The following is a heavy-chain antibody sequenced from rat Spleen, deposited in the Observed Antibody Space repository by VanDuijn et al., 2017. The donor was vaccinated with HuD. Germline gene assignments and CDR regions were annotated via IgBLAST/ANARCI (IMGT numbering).Heavy chain of an antibody. J-gene: IGHJ2*01. Sequence: QVQLKESGPGLVKPSQTLSLTCTVSGFSLTNNGVSWVRQPPGKDLEWIAAISSGGSTAYNLLLKSRLSINRDTSKSQVLLKMNSLQTEDTATDYCASADIAAISTGGIWGQGVMVTVSS. D-gene: IGHD1-2*01. CDR3: ASADIAAISTGGI. V-gene: IGHV2S12*01. CDR1: GFSLTNNG. CDR2: ISSGGST.